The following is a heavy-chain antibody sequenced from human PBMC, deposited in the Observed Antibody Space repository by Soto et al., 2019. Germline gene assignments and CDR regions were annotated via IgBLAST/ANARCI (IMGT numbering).Heavy chain of an antibody. D-gene: IGHD6-6*01. V-gene: IGHV3-64*01. CDR3: ARRARPDFYYMDV. J-gene: IGHJ6*03. CDR2: ISSNGVGT. Sequence: GGSLRLSCAASGFTLSGYAMDWVRQAPGKGLEYVSGISSNGVGTYYANTVQGRFTISRDNSKNKVYLKMGRLRPKEIDVYYCARRARPDFYYMDVWGKGTTVTVSS. CDR1: GFTLSGYA.